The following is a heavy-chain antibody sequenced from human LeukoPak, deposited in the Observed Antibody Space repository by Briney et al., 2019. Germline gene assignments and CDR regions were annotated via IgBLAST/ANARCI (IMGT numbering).Heavy chain of an antibody. Sequence: ASVKVSCKASGYIFSGYYMHWVRQAPGQGLEGMGWINPKSGGTNYAQQFQGRVTMTRDTSISTAYMELSRLRSDDTAVYYCARSTTIFGVLIPSGWFDPWGQGTLVTVSS. D-gene: IGHD3-3*01. CDR3: ARSTTIFGVLIPSGWFDP. V-gene: IGHV1-2*02. J-gene: IGHJ5*02. CDR1: GYIFSGYY. CDR2: INPKSGGT.